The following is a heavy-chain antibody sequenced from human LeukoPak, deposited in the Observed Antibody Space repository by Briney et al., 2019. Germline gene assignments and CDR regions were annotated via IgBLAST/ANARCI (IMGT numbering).Heavy chain of an antibody. CDR1: GYTFTSYY. V-gene: IGHV1-46*01. CDR2: INPSGGST. J-gene: IGHJ5*02. D-gene: IGHD4-17*01. CDR3: ARDNRFSSDYGDFNYWFDP. Sequence: ASVKVSCKASGYTFTSYYMRWVRQAPGQGLEWMGIINPSGGSTSYAQKFQGRVTMTRDTSTSTVYMELSSLRSEDTAVYYCARDNRFSSDYGDFNYWFDPWGQGTLVTVSS.